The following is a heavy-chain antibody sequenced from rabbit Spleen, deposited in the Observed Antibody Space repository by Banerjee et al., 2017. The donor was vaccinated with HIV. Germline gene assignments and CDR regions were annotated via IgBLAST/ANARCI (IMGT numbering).Heavy chain of an antibody. V-gene: IGHV1S40*01. CDR2: IGTITGST. Sequence: QSLEESGGDLVKPGASLTLTCKASGFDFSSRYYMCWVRQAPGKGLEWIACIGTITGSTYYANWAKGRFTISRASSTTVFLQMTSLTAADTATYFCARDLPEIIGWNFGFWGPGTLVTVS. CDR1: GFDFSSRYY. J-gene: IGHJ3*01. CDR3: ARDLPEIIGWNFGF. D-gene: IGHD1-1*01.